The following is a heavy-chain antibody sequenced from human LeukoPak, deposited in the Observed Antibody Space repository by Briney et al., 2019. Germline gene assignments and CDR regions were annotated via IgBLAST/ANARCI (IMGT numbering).Heavy chain of an antibody. Sequence: SETLSLTCTVSGGSISSYYWSWIRQPPGKGLEWIGYIYYSESTNYNPSLKSRVTISVDTSKNQFSLKLSSVTAADTAVYYCARHLSYYYYGMDVWGQGTTVTVSS. V-gene: IGHV4-59*08. CDR1: GGSISSYY. J-gene: IGHJ6*02. CDR3: ARHLSYYYYGMDV. CDR2: IYYSEST.